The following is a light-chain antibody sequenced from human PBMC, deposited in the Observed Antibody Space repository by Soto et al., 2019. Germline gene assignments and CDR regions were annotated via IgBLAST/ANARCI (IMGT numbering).Light chain of an antibody. J-gene: IGKJ2*01. CDR2: DAS. Sequence: DIQMTQSPSTLSASVGDRVTITCRASQSISSWLAWYQQKPGKAPKLLIYDASSLESGVPSRFSGSGSGTDFTLTISSLEPEDFAVYFCQQRSNWPPHTFGQGTKLQIK. CDR1: QSISSW. V-gene: IGKV1-5*01. CDR3: QQRSNWPPHT.